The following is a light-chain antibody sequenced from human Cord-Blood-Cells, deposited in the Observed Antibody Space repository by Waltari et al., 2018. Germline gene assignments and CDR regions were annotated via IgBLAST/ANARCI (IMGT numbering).Light chain of an antibody. CDR2: GAS. J-gene: IGKJ1*01. Sequence: EIAMTQSPATLSVSPGERATLSCRASQSVSSNLAWYQQKPGQAPRPLIYGASTRATGIPARFSGSGSGTEFTLTISSLQSEDFAVYYCQQYNNWWTFGQGTKVEIK. CDR1: QSVSSN. CDR3: QQYNNWWT. V-gene: IGKV3-15*01.